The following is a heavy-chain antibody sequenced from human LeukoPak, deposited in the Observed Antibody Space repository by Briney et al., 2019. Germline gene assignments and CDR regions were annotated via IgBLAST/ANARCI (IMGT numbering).Heavy chain of an antibody. V-gene: IGHV1-69*13. D-gene: IGHD2-15*01. CDR2: IILIFGTA. CDR1: GGTFSSFA. J-gene: IGHJ4*02. CDR3: ARAAAGFDY. Sequence: ASVKVSCKASGGTFSSFAISWVRQAPGQGLEWMGGIILIFGTASYAQKFQGRVTITADVSTSTAYMELSSLRSEDTAVYYCARAAAGFDYWGQGTLVTVSS.